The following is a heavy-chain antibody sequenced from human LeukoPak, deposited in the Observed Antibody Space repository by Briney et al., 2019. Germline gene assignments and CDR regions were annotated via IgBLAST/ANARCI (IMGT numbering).Heavy chain of an antibody. CDR2: IYHSGST. J-gene: IGHJ4*02. CDR3: ARAETHWELKRGFDY. CDR1: GYSISSGYY. D-gene: IGHD1-26*01. V-gene: IGHV4-38-2*02. Sequence: SETLSLTCTVSGYSISSGYYWGWIRQPPGKGLEWIGSIYHSGSTYYNPSLKSRVTISIDTSKNQFSLKLSSVTAADTAVYYCARAETHWELKRGFDYWGQGTLVTVSS.